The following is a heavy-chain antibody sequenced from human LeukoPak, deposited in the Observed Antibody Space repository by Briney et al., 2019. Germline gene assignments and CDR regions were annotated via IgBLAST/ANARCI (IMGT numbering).Heavy chain of an antibody. CDR3: ARGRFGELYLDY. Sequence: SGPTLVKPTQTLTLTCTFSGFSLSTSGGGVGCIRHPPGKALEWLALIYWDDDKRYSPSLKSRLTITQDTSKNQVVLTMNNMDPVDTATYYCARGRFGELYLDYWGQGTLVTVSS. J-gene: IGHJ4*02. D-gene: IGHD3-10*01. CDR1: GFSLSTSGGG. CDR2: IYWDDDK. V-gene: IGHV2-5*02.